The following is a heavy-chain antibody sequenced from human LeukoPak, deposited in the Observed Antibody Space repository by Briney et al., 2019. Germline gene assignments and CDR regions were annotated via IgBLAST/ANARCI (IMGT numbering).Heavy chain of an antibody. V-gene: IGHV3-15*01. CDR3: ASPGECCGSYYIFDY. D-gene: IGHD1-26*01. CDR1: GFTFSDAW. Sequence: GGSLRLSCVGSGFTFSDAWMSWVRQAPGKGLEWVGRIKSKSDGGTIDYAAPVKGRFTISRDDSRNTLYLQMNSLRAEDTAVYYCASPGECCGSYYIFDYWGQGTLVTVSS. CDR2: IKSKSDGGTI. J-gene: IGHJ4*02.